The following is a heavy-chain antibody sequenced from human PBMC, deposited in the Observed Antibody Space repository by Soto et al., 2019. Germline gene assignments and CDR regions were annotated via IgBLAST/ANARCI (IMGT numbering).Heavy chain of an antibody. V-gene: IGHV4-31*03. CDR3: ARGGAGLITMVRGVQTNWFDP. D-gene: IGHD3-10*01. CDR1: GGSISSGGYY. Sequence: SETLSLTCTVSGGSISSGGYYWSWIRQHPGKGLEWIGYIYYSGSTYYNPSLKSRVTISVDTSKNQFSLKLSSVTAADTAVYYCARGGAGLITMVRGVQTNWFDPWGQGTLVTVSS. CDR2: IYYSGST. J-gene: IGHJ5*02.